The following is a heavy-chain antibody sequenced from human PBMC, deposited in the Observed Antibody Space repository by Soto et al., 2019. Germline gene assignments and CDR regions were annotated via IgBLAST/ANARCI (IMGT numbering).Heavy chain of an antibody. CDR3: ARTGPYGDYVFDY. CDR2: IYYSGST. D-gene: IGHD4-17*01. J-gene: IGHJ4*02. V-gene: IGHV4-31*03. Sequence: QVQLQESGPGLVKPSQTLSLTCTVSGGSISSDGHYWSWIRQHPGEGLEWLGYIYYSGSTYHNPSLKSRITISVDASKNQFSLKLTSVTAADTAVYYCARTGPYGDYVFDYWGQGTLVTVSS. CDR1: GGSISSDGHY.